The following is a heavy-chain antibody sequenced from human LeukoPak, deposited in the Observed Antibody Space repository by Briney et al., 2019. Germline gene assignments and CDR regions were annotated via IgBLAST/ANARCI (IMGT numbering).Heavy chain of an antibody. CDR2: IYPSDSDT. CDR3: ARQVAATYFSDY. Sequence: IIYPSDSDTRYSPSSQGQVTISADKSISTAYLQWSSLKASDTAMYYCARQVAATYFSDYWGQGTLVTVSS. D-gene: IGHD1-26*01. J-gene: IGHJ4*02. V-gene: IGHV5-51*01.